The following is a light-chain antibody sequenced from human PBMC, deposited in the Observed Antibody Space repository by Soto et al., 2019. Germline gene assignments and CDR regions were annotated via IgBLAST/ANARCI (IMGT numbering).Light chain of an antibody. J-gene: IGKJ1*01. CDR3: HQYYSFPPWS. V-gene: IGKV1-8*01. Sequence: AIQMTQSPASVSASPGDRVTITCRASQSVSGYLAWYQQKPGGAPKLLIYSASTLQSGVPSRFSGSGFGTDFTLAISGLQSEDFATYYCHQYYSFPPWSLGQGTKVDIK. CDR2: SAS. CDR1: QSVSGY.